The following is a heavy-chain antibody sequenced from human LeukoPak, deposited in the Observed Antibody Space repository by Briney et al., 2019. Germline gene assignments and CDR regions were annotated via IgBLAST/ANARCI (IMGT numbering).Heavy chain of an antibody. J-gene: IGHJ6*02. D-gene: IGHD3-10*02. Sequence: GGSLRLSCAASGFTFRDYTMNWVRQTPGKGLEWVSAINKGGSYMTYADSVKGRFTVSRDNAKNTVYLQMNSLRAEDTAVYYCTRDLRMDYYYVDYYYYGMDVWGQGTTVTVSS. CDR2: INKGGSYM. CDR1: GFTFRDYT. V-gene: IGHV3-21*01. CDR3: TRDLRMDYYYVDYYYYGMDV.